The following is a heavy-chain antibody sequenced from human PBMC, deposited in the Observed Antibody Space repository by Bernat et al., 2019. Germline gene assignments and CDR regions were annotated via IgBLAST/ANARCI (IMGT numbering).Heavy chain of an antibody. CDR2: IKQDGSEE. V-gene: IGHV3-7*03. CDR1: GFTFSSYW. J-gene: IGHJ4*02. Sequence: EVQLVESGGGLVQPGGSLRLSCAASGFTFSSYWMSWVRQAPGKGLEWVANIKQDGSEEYYVDSVKGRFTISRDNAKGSLFLQMNSLRAEDTAVYYCARKRTGSPSGYSDYWGQGSLVTVAS. CDR3: ARKRTGSPSGYSDY. D-gene: IGHD3-10*01.